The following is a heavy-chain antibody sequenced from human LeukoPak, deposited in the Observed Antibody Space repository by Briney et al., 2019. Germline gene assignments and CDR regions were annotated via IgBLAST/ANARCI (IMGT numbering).Heavy chain of an antibody. CDR2: INPNSGGT. J-gene: IGHJ5*02. CDR1: GYTFTGYY. Sequence: ASVKVSCKASGYTFTGYYMHWVRQAPGQGLEWMGWINPNSGGTNYAQKFQGRVTMTRDTSISTAYMELSRLRSDDTAVYYCARTRPGSSGGKVLGHWFDPGAREPWSPSPQ. V-gene: IGHV1-2*02. CDR3: ARTRPGSSGGKVLGHWFDP. D-gene: IGHD2-15*01.